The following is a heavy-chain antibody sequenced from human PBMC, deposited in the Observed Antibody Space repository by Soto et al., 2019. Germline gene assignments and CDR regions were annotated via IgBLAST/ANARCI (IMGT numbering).Heavy chain of an antibody. D-gene: IGHD4-4*01. V-gene: IGHV3-21*01. CDR3: AGALRGVTPLDY. J-gene: IGHJ4*02. Sequence: GGSLRLSCAASGFTFSSYSMNWVRQAPGKGLEWVSSISSSSSYIYYADSVKGRFTISRDNAKNSLYLQMNSLRAEDTAVYYCAGALRGVTPLDYWGQGTLVTVSS. CDR1: GFTFSSYS. CDR2: ISSSSSYI.